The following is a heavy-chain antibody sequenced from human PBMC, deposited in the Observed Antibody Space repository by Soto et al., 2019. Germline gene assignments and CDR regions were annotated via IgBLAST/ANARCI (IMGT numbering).Heavy chain of an antibody. CDR1: GGTFSSYA. J-gene: IGHJ4*02. D-gene: IGHD5-18*01. V-gene: IGHV1-69*13. CDR3: AHGGYSYGYDYFDY. Sequence: WASVKVSCKASGGTFSSYAISWVRQAPGQGLEWMGGIIPIFGTANYAQKFQGRVTITADESTSTAYMELSSLRSEDTAVYYCAHGGYSYGYDYFDYWGQGTLVTVSS. CDR2: IIPIFGTA.